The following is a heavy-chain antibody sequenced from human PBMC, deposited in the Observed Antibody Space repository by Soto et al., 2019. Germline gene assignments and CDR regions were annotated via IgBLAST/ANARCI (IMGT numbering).Heavy chain of an antibody. Sequence: GGSLRLSCTVSGFTFSDHFMAWVRQAPGKGLEWVSDISTTRNYTKYADSVKGRFSMSRDNARNSVYLQMNSLRAEDTAVYYCALFPASSGSNYFDYWGQGTLVTVSS. CDR2: ISTTRNYT. CDR1: GFTFSDHF. J-gene: IGHJ4*02. CDR3: ALFPASSGSNYFDY. D-gene: IGHD3-22*01. V-gene: IGHV3-11*06.